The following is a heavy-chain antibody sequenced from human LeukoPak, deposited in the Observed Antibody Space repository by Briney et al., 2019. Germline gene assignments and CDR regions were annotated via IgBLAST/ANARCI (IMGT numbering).Heavy chain of an antibody. CDR1: GYTFTGYY. J-gene: IGHJ4*02. CDR3: ARGFAGRLDY. CDR2: MNPNSGNT. V-gene: IGHV1-8*02. Sequence: ASVKVSCKASGYTFTGYYMHWVRQAPGQGLEWMGWMNPNSGNTGYAQKFQGRVTMTRNTSISTAYMELSSLRSEDTAVYYCARGFAGRLDYWGQGTLVTVSS. D-gene: IGHD6-13*01.